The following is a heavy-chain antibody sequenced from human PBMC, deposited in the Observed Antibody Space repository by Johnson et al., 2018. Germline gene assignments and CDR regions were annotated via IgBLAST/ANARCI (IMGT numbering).Heavy chain of an antibody. CDR3: ARERHVPVAGAYNYPYMDV. J-gene: IGHJ6*03. CDR1: AFAFSSFW. V-gene: IGHV3-7*01. Sequence: VQLVESGGGLVQPGGSLRLSCEASAFAFSSFWMSWVRQAPGKGLDWVANINADGSARDYVDSVKGRFTISRYNAKNSLYLQMKSLRAEDTAVYYCARERHVPVAGAYNYPYMDVWGKGTTVTVSS. D-gene: IGHD6-19*01. CDR2: INADGSAR.